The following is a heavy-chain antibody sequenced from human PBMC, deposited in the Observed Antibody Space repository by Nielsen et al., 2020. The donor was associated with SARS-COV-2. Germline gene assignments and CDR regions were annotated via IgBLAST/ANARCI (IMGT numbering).Heavy chain of an antibody. CDR3: AKEYGGYNPLPQL. CDR1: GFTFSSYA. V-gene: IGHV3-23*01. CDR2: ISGSGGST. J-gene: IGHJ4*02. D-gene: IGHD5-24*01. Sequence: GESLKISCAASGFTFSSYAMSWVRQAPGKGLEWVSAISGSGGSTYYADSVKGRFTISRDNSKNTLYLQMNSLRAEDTAVYYCAKEYGGYNPLPQLGGQGTLVTVSS.